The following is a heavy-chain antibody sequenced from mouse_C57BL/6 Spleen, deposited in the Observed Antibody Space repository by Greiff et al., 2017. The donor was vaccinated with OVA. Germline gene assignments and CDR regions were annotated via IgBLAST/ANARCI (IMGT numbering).Heavy chain of an antibody. V-gene: IGHV1-53*01. J-gene: IGHJ1*03. CDR3: ARITTVVDWYFDV. Sequence: QVQLQQPGAELVKPGASVKLSCKASGYTFTSYWMQWVKQRPGQGLEWIGNINPSNGGTNYNEKFKSKATLTVDKSSSTAYMQLSSLTSEDSAVYYCARITTVVDWYFDVWGTGTTVTVSS. CDR2: INPSNGGT. D-gene: IGHD1-1*01. CDR1: GYTFTSYW.